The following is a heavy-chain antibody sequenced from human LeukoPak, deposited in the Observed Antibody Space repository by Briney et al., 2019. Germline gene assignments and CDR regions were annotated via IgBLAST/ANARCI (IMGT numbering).Heavy chain of an antibody. CDR2: ISYDGNNQ. V-gene: IGHV3-30-3*01. D-gene: IGHD2-15*01. Sequence: PGGSLRLSCAVSGFAFSSLAMHWVRQAPGKGLEWVAFISYDGNNQYYADSVKGHFTISRDNSKNTLYLQMNNLRAEDTAIYYCARVGSRYCSCANCYDGFWGQGTLVSVSS. J-gene: IGHJ4*02. CDR1: GFAFSSLA. CDR3: ARVGSRYCSCANCYDGF.